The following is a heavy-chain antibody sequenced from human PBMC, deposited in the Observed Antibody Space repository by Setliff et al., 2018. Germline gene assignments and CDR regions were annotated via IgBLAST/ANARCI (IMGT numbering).Heavy chain of an antibody. J-gene: IGHJ6*03. D-gene: IGHD1-1*01. V-gene: IGHV3-30*04. CDR3: AREEVEPLSMTSYYYYMDV. CDR2: ISFDGSNE. CDR1: GFTFSRYA. Sequence: PGGSLRLSCAASGFTFSRYALHWVRQAPGKGLEWVALISFDGSNEHYADSVKGRFTISRDNSINTVYLQMNSLRREDTAVCFCAREEVEPLSMTSYYYYMDVWGRGTTVTVSS.